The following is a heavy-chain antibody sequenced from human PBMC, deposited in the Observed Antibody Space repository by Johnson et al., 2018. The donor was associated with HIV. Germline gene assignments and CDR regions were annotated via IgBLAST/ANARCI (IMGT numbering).Heavy chain of an antibody. D-gene: IGHD2-8*02. V-gene: IGHV3-30-3*01. CDR1: GFTFSSYA. J-gene: IGHJ3*02. CDR3: AREGIYCTGGVWYEMGAFDI. Sequence: QVQLVESGGGVVQPGRSLRLSCAASGFTFSSYAMHWVRQAPGKGLEWVAVISYDGSNKYYADSVKGRFTISRDNSKNQLYLKMNSLRAEETAVDYCAREGIYCTGGVWYEMGAFDIWGQGTMFTVSS. CDR2: ISYDGSNK.